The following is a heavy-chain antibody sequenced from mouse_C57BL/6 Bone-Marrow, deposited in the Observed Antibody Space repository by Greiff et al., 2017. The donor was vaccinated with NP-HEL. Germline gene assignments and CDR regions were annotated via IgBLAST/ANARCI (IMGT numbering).Heavy chain of an antibody. D-gene: IGHD2-1*01. CDR2: IYPGNSDT. CDR3: TRWDYGNPYWYFDV. CDR1: GYTFTSYW. V-gene: IGHV1-5*01. J-gene: IGHJ1*03. Sequence: VQLKQSGTVLARPGASVKMSCKTSGYTFTSYWMHWVKQRPGQGLEWIGAIYPGNSDTSYNQKFKGKAKLTAVTSASTAYMELSSLTNEDSAVYYCTRWDYGNPYWYFDVWGTGTTVTVSS.